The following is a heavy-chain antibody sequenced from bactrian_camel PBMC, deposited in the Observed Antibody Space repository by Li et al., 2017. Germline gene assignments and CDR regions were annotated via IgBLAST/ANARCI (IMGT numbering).Heavy chain of an antibody. J-gene: IGHJ4*01. Sequence: HVQLVESGGGSVQAGETLRLSCQASGFSFDDSDMAWYRQAPGNECELVSVIRSDGYTRYATSVKGRFTISQDNAKNTVYLQMSSLRPEDTAVYYCAAPRILSYYHEYDYGVEYIYWGQGTQVTVS. V-gene: IGHV3S60*01. D-gene: IGHD4*01. CDR3: AAPRILSYYHEYDYGVEYIY. CDR2: IRSDGYT. CDR1: GFSFDDSD.